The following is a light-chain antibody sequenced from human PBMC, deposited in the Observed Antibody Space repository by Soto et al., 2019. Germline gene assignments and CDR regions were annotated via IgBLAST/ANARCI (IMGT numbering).Light chain of an antibody. CDR1: QSVTSSH. Sequence: EIVLTHTPGTLSLSPCERATLSFSASQSVTSSHLAWYQQKPGQAPRLLIYGASTRAADVPARFSGSGSGTEFTLTISSLQSEDLAVYYCQQRSNWPRTFGQGTKVDIK. V-gene: IGKV3D-20*02. CDR2: GAS. CDR3: QQRSNWPRT. J-gene: IGKJ1*01.